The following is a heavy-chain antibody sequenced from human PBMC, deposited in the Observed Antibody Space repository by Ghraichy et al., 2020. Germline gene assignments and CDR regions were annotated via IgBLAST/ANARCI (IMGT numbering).Heavy chain of an antibody. V-gene: IGHV1-69*13. CDR2: IIPIFGTA. J-gene: IGHJ5*02. CDR3: ARIGTSVTATGSRFDP. D-gene: IGHD1-14*01. Sequence: SVKVSRKASGGSLSNYIISWVRQAPGQGLEWMGGIIPIFGTANYAQKFQGRVSITADESTSTTYMELYSLTSEDTAVYYCARIGTSVTATGSRFDPWGQGTLVTVSS. CDR1: GGSLSNYI.